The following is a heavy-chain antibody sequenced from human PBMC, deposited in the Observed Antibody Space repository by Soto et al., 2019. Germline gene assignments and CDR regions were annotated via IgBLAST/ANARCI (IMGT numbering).Heavy chain of an antibody. CDR1: GGSISSYY. V-gene: IGHV4-59*01. CDR3: ARSNSSWYLNY. D-gene: IGHD6-13*01. J-gene: IGHJ4*02. CDR2: IYYSGST. Sequence: SETLSLTCTVSGGSISSYYWIWIRQPPGKGLEWIGYIYYSGSTNYNPSLKSRVTISVDTSKNQFSLKLSSVTAADTAVYYCARSNSSWYLNYWGQGTLVTVSS.